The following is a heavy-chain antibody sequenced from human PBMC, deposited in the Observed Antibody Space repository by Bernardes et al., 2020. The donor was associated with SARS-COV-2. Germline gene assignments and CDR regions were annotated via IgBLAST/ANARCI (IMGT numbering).Heavy chain of an antibody. Sequence: GGSLRLSCAASGFTVSSNYVSWVRQAPGKGLEWVSSIYSSGSTYYADSVKGRFTISRDNSKNTLYLQMNSLRVEDTAVYYCARERVAVASRRNNWFDPWGQGTLGTVSS. CDR2: IYSSGST. CDR3: ARERVAVASRRNNWFDP. V-gene: IGHV3-53*01. D-gene: IGHD6-19*01. J-gene: IGHJ5*02. CDR1: GFTVSSNY.